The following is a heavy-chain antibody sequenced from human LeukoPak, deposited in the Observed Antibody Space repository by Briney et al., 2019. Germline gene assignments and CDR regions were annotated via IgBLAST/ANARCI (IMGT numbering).Heavy chain of an antibody. V-gene: IGHV1-46*01. CDR3: ARFETTDGFDY. CDR1: GYTFTGYS. D-gene: IGHD4-17*01. Sequence: ASVKVSCKASGYTFTGYSMHWVRQAPGQGLEWMGITNPSGGSTSYAQKFQGRVTMTRDTSTSTVYMELSSLRSEDTAVYYCARFETTDGFDYWGQGTLVTVSS. J-gene: IGHJ4*02. CDR2: TNPSGGST.